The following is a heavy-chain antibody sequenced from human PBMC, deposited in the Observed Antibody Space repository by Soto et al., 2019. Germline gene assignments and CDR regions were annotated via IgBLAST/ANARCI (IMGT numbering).Heavy chain of an antibody. CDR3: AREKLSGATDAFEI. V-gene: IGHV3-48*03. D-gene: IGHD3-10*01. CDR2: ISSRGNII. Sequence: PGGSLRLSCTASGFTFSSYEMAWVRQAPGKGLEWIAYISSRGNIIYYADSLRGRFTISRDNARNSLYLQMNSLRAEDTALYYCAREKLSGATDAFEIWGQGTFVTVSS. J-gene: IGHJ3*02. CDR1: GFTFSSYE.